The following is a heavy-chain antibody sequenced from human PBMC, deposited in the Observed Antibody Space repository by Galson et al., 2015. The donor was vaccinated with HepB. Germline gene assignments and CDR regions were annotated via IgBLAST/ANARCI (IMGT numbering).Heavy chain of an antibody. CDR1: GGSISSDEYY. Sequence: TLSLTCTVSGGSISSDEYYWSWIRQHPGKGLEWIGYINYSGNTYYNPSLRSRVTISVDTSKNQFSLNLNSVTAADTAVYYCARVPKGYLFFDYWGQGTLVAVSS. D-gene: IGHD5-18*01. CDR2: INYSGNT. CDR3: ARVPKGYLFFDY. J-gene: IGHJ4*02. V-gene: IGHV4-31*03.